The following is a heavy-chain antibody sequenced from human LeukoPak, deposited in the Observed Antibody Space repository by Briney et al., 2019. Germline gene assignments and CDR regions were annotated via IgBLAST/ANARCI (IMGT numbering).Heavy chain of an antibody. J-gene: IGHJ4*02. V-gene: IGHV4-39*07. CDR1: GGSISSSSYY. CDR3: ARLPTGIRDY. D-gene: IGHD3-3*02. CDR2: IYYSGST. Sequence: SETLSLTCTVSGGSISSSSYYWGWIRQPPGKGLEWIGSIYYSGSTYYNPSLKSRVTISVDTSKNQFSLKLSSVTAADTAVYYCARLPTGIRDYWGQGTLVTVPS.